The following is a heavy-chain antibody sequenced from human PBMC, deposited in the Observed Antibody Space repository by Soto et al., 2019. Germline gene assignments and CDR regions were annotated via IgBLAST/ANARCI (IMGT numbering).Heavy chain of an antibody. CDR2: INPNNGGT. J-gene: IGHJ4*02. Sequence: QVQLVQSGAEVKKPGASVKVSCKASGYTFTGYYMHWVRQAPGQGLEWMGWINPNNGGTNYAQKFQGRVTMTRDTSISTAYMELSRRRSDDTAVYYCARGPAAGATTDFDYWGQGTLVTVSS. CDR3: ARGPAAGATTDFDY. D-gene: IGHD6-19*01. CDR1: GYTFTGYY. V-gene: IGHV1-2*02.